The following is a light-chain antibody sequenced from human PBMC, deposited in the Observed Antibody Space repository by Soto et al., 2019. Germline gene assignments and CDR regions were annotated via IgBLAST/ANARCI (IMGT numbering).Light chain of an antibody. V-gene: IGKV3-20*01. CDR1: QSVSSSY. CDR3: QQYGSSPIT. Sequence: EIVLTQSPGTLSLSPGERATLSCRASQSVSSSYLAWYQQKPGQAPRLLIYGAFSRATGIADRFSGSGSGTDFTLTISRLEPEDFAVYYCQQYGSSPITIGPGTKVDIK. J-gene: IGKJ3*01. CDR2: GAF.